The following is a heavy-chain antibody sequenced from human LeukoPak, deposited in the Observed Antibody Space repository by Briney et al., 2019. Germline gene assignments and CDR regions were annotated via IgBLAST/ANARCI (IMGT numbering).Heavy chain of an antibody. V-gene: IGHV4-34*01. D-gene: IGHD3-10*01. J-gene: IGHJ4*02. CDR1: GGSFSGYY. Sequence: SETLSLTCAVYGGSFSGYYWSWIRQPPGKGLEWIGEINHSGSTNYNPSLKSRVTISVDTSKNQFSLKLSSVTAADTAVYYCARAEWFGELFFDYWGQGTLVTVSS. CDR3: ARAEWFGELFFDY. CDR2: INHSGST.